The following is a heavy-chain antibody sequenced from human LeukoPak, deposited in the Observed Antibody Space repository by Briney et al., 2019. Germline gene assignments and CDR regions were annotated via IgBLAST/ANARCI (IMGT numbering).Heavy chain of an antibody. Sequence: SETLSLTCAVYGGSFSGYYWSWIRQPPGKGLEWIGEINHSGSTNYSPSLKSRVTISVDTSKNQFSLKLSSVTAAGTAVYYCARQIVVVPAAIKWFDPWGQGTLVTVSS. D-gene: IGHD2-2*01. V-gene: IGHV4-34*01. CDR2: INHSGST. CDR1: GGSFSGYY. J-gene: IGHJ5*02. CDR3: ARQIVVVPAAIKWFDP.